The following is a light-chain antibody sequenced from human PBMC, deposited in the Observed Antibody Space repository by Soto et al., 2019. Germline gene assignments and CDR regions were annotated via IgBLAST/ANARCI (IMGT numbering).Light chain of an antibody. Sequence: EIVLTQSPATLSLSPGERATLTCRASQSVSTYLAWYQQKPGQAPRLLIYDASNRGTGIPARFSGSGSGTVCTLTNCSLEPEDFAFYYCQRRRNWLTFGGGTKGVIK. CDR2: DAS. V-gene: IGKV3-11*01. CDR3: QRRRNWLT. J-gene: IGKJ4*01. CDR1: QSVSTY.